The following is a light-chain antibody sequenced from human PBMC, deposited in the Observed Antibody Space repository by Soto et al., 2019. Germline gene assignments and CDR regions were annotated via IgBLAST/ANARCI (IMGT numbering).Light chain of an antibody. J-gene: IGKJ1*01. CDR3: HQYDTSPRT. V-gene: IGKV3-20*01. Sequence: IVLTQSPPTLTLSPGERATLSCRASQSLSSGYLAWYQQKPGQAPRILIYAASSRATGIPDRFSGSGSGTDFTLTISRLEPEDFAVYYCHQYDTSPRTFGQGTKVDIK. CDR2: AAS. CDR1: QSLSSGY.